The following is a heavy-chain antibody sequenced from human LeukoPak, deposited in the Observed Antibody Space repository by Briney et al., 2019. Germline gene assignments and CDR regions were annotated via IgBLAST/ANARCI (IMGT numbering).Heavy chain of an antibody. Sequence: SETLSLTCTVSGGSISSSSYYWGWIRQPPGKGLEWIGYIYYSGSTNYNPSLKSRVTISVDTSKNQFSLKLSSVTAADTAVYYCARQYPYCSGGSCYSSDFDYWGQGTLVTVSS. CDR1: GGSISSSSYY. CDR2: IYYSGST. V-gene: IGHV4-61*05. CDR3: ARQYPYCSGGSCYSSDFDY. J-gene: IGHJ4*02. D-gene: IGHD2-15*01.